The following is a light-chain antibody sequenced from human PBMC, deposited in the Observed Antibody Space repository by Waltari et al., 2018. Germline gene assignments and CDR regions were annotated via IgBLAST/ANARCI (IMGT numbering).Light chain of an antibody. J-gene: IGKJ1*01. Sequence: DIVMTQSPDSRSVSLGERATIHAKSTLNILFSSYNKNFLAWYQQKPDQPPKLLIYLASTRVSGVPDRFSGSGSMTDFTRAINNLQAEDVAVYYCQQYYSTPPLFGQGTKVEI. V-gene: IGKV4-1*01. CDR2: LAS. CDR1: LNILFSSYNKNF. CDR3: QQYYSTPPL.